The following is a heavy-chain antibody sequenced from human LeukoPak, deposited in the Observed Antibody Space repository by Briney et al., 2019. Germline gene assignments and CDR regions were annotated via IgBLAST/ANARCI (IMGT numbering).Heavy chain of an antibody. Sequence: GGSLRLSCAASGFTFSSYSMSWVRQAPGKGLEWVSYITSTSSGIFYADSVKGRFTISRDNSKNMLYLQMNSLRAEDTAVYYCARVRGIYPEAWFDPWGQGTLVTVSS. CDR3: ARVRGIYPEAWFDP. D-gene: IGHD3-16*01. CDR1: GFTFSSYS. CDR2: ITSTSSGI. V-gene: IGHV3-48*01. J-gene: IGHJ5*02.